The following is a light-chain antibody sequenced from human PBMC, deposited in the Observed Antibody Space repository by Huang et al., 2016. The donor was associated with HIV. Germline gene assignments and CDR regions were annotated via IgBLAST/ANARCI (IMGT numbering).Light chain of an antibody. V-gene: IGKV3-15*01. CDR2: GAS. CDR1: QSVSSN. Sequence: EIVMTQSPATLSVSPGERATLSCRASQSVSSNLAWYQQKPGQAPRRLIYGASTRATGIPARFSGSWSGTEFTLTISSLQSEDFAVYYCQQYNNWPGTFGPGTKVDIK. CDR3: QQYNNWPGT. J-gene: IGKJ3*01.